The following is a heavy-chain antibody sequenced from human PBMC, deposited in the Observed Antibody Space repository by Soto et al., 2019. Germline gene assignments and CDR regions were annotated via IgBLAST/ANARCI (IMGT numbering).Heavy chain of an antibody. Sequence: SVKVSCKASGGTLISYAIIWGRQAPGQGLEWMGGIIPIFGTANYAQKFQGRVTITADESTSTAYMELSSLRSEDTAVYYCARFKNFWSGYPSYFDYWGQGTLVTVSS. CDR2: IIPIFGTA. J-gene: IGHJ4*02. V-gene: IGHV1-69*01. CDR3: ARFKNFWSGYPSYFDY. D-gene: IGHD3-3*01. CDR1: GGTLISYA.